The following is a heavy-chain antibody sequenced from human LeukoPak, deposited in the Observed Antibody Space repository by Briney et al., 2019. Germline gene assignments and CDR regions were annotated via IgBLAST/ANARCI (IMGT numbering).Heavy chain of an antibody. CDR1: GFTVSSNY. V-gene: IGHV3-53*01. D-gene: IGHD6-6*01. CDR3: ARDNAPYTTTSSGLGLFDY. J-gene: IGHJ4*02. CDR2: IYSSGRT. Sequence: GGSLRLSCAASGFTVSSNYMNWVRQAPGMGLEWVSVIYSSGRTYYGDSVKGRFTISRDNSKNTLYLQMNSLRAEDTAVYYCARDNAPYTTTSSGLGLFDYWGQGTLVTVSS.